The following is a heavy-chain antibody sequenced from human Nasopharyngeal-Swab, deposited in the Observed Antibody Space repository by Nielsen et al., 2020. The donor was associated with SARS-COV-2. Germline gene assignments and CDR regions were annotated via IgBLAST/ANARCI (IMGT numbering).Heavy chain of an antibody. CDR2: INHSGST. V-gene: IGHV4-34*01. Sequence: WIRQPSGKGLEWIGEINHSGSTNYNPSLKSRVTISVDTSKNQFSLKLSSVTAADTAVYYCARGGGTGTTSNWFDPWGQGTLVTVSS. J-gene: IGHJ5*02. D-gene: IGHD1-7*01. CDR3: ARGGGTGTTSNWFDP.